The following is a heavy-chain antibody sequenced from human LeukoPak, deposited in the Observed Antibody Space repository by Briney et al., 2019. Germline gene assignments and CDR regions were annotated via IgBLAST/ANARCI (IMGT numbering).Heavy chain of an antibody. D-gene: IGHD5-24*01. CDR1: GFTFSTYW. Sequence: GGSLRLSCEASGFTFSTYWMHWVRQAPGKGLVWVSRIESDGSLISYADSVKGRFTISRDNAMNSLYLQMNSLRAEDTAVYYCARSQDGYNLAVDYWGQGTLVTISS. J-gene: IGHJ4*02. CDR3: ARSQDGYNLAVDY. CDR2: IESDGSLI. V-gene: IGHV3-74*01.